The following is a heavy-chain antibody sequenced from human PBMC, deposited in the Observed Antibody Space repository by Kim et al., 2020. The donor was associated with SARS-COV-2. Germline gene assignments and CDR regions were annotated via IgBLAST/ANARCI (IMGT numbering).Heavy chain of an antibody. D-gene: IGHD3-22*01. J-gene: IGHJ4*02. V-gene: IGHV3-30*07. Sequence: SVKGRFTISRDNSENTLYLQMNSLGAEDTAVYYCARGWNYFDSSAYYFDCWGQGSLVTVSS. CDR3: ARGWNYFDSSAYYFDC.